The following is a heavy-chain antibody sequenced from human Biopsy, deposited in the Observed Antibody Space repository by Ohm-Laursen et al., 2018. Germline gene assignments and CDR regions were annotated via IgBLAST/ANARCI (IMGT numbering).Heavy chain of an antibody. CDR3: ARELGDFWGGRQFDF. D-gene: IGHD3-3*01. V-gene: IGHV1-2*02. J-gene: IGHJ5*01. Sequence: ASVKVSCNASAYSFGDHRIHWVRQAPGQGLEWMGWIDPKSGGTNYAQKFQGRVTMTRDTSISTTYMELRRLTSDDAAVFYYARELGDFWGGRQFDFWGQGTLVTVSS. CDR1: AYSFGDHR. CDR2: IDPKSGGT.